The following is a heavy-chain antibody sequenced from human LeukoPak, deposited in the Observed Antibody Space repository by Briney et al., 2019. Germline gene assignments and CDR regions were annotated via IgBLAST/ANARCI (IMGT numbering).Heavy chain of an antibody. D-gene: IGHD6-19*01. V-gene: IGHV4-59*12. CDR2: IYYSGST. CDR3: ARDRYSSGWKLFDY. Sequence: PSETLSLTCTVSGGSISSYYWSWIRQPPGKGLEWIGYIYYSGSTNYNPSLKSRVTMSVDTSKNQFSLKLSSVTAADTAVYYCARDRYSSGWKLFDYWGQGTLVTVSS. CDR1: GGSISSYY. J-gene: IGHJ4*02.